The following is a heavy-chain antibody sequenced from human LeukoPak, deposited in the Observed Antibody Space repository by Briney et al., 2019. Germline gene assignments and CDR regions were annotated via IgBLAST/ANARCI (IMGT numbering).Heavy chain of an antibody. D-gene: IGHD5-24*01. V-gene: IGHV3-53*01. CDR1: GFTFSSNY. CDR2: IYSGGST. J-gene: IGHJ4*02. Sequence: GGSLRLSCAASGFTFSSNYMSWVRQAPGKGLEWVSVIYSGGSTYYADSVKGRFTISRDNSKNTLYLQMNSLRAEDTAVYYCARGRGRDGYPYWGQGTLVTVSS. CDR3: ARGRGRDGYPY.